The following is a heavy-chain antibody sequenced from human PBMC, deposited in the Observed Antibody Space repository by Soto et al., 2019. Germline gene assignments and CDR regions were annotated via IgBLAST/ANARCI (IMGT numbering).Heavy chain of an antibody. CDR2: ISGSGGTT. V-gene: IGHV3-23*01. J-gene: IGHJ1*01. Sequence: GGSLRLSCAASAFSFSNYAMSWVRQAPGKGLEWVSGISGSGGTTDYADSVKGRFTISRDNSKNTLYLQINSLRAEDTAVYFCVREVRLNSGWHPPFWGQGTLVTVSS. CDR1: AFSFSNYA. CDR3: VREVRLNSGWHPPF. D-gene: IGHD5-12*01.